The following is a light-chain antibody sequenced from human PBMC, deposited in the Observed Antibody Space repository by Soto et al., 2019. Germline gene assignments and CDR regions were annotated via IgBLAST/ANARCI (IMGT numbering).Light chain of an antibody. Sequence: SYELTQSPSVSVAPGQTSRITCGGSDIDSKSVHWYQQKPGQAPVLLVYDYSDRPSGIPERFSVSNSGNTATLNISWVGAGDEADYYCQVWDSSSAQYVFGIGTKVTVL. V-gene: IGLV3-21*02. CDR3: QVWDSSSAQYV. CDR1: DIDSKS. J-gene: IGLJ1*01. CDR2: DYS.